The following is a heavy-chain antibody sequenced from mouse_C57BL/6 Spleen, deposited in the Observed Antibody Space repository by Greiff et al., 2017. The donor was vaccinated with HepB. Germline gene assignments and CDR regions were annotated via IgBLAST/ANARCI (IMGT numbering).Heavy chain of an antibody. CDR2: INPNNGGT. CDR3: ARGTTVDYYAMDY. D-gene: IGHD1-1*01. J-gene: IGHJ4*01. CDR1: GYTFTDYN. V-gene: IGHV1-18*01. Sequence: EVQGVESGPELVKPGASVKIPCKASGYTFTDYNMDWVKQSHGKSLEWIGDINPNNGGTIYNQKFKGKATLTVDKSSSTAYMELRSLTSEDTAVYYCARGTTVDYYAMDYWGQGTSVTVSS.